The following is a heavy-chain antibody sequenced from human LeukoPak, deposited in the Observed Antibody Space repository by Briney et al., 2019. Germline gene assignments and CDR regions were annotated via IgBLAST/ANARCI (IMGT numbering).Heavy chain of an antibody. J-gene: IGHJ2*01. Sequence: PSETLSLTCTVSGGSISSGDYYWSWIRQPPGKGLEWIGYIYYSGSTYYNPSLESRVTISVDTSKNQFSLKLSSVTAADTAVYYCARADRPSDWYFDLWGRGTLVTVSS. D-gene: IGHD6-6*01. CDR1: GGSISSGDYY. CDR3: ARADRPSDWYFDL. CDR2: IYYSGST. V-gene: IGHV4-30-4*01.